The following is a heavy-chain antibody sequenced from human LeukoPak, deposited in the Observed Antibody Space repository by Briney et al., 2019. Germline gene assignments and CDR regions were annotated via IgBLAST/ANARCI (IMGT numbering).Heavy chain of an antibody. CDR3: ATDVRGTQYYFDY. Sequence: GGFDPEDGETIYAQKFQGRVTMTEDTSTDTAYMELSSLRSEDTAVYYCATDVRGTQYYFDYWGQGTLVTVSS. CDR2: FDPEDGET. D-gene: IGHD3-10*01. J-gene: IGHJ4*02. V-gene: IGHV1-24*01.